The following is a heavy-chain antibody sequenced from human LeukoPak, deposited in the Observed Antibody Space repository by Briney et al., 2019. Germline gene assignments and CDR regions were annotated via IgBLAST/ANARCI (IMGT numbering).Heavy chain of an antibody. CDR1: GFTFSSYG. J-gene: IGHJ4*02. CDR3: TKGDYDSSGYYDY. CDR2: ISYDGSNK. D-gene: IGHD3-22*01. Sequence: GGSLRLSCAASGFTFSSYGMHWVRQAPGKGLEWVAVISYDGSNKYYADSVKGRFTISRDDSKNTLYLQMNSLRAEDTAVYYCTKGDYDSSGYYDYWGQGTLVTVSS. V-gene: IGHV3-30*18.